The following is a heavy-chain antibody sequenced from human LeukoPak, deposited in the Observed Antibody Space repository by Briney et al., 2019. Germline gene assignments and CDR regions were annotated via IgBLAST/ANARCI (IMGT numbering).Heavy chain of an antibody. CDR2: IYPGDSDT. D-gene: IGHD2-2*01. CDR1: GYSFTSYW. Sequence: GESLKISCKGSGYSFTSYWIGWVRQMPGKGLEWMGIIYPGDSDTRYSPSFQGQVTISADKSISTAYLQWSSLKASDTAMYHCARHGLCSSTSCDAFDIWGQGTMVTVSS. V-gene: IGHV5-51*01. CDR3: ARHGLCSSTSCDAFDI. J-gene: IGHJ3*02.